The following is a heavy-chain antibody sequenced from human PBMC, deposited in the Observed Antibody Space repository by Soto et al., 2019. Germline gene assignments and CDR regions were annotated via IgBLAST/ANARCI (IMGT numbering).Heavy chain of an antibody. CDR3: SRNASTIFGVHYYMDV. J-gene: IGHJ6*03. D-gene: IGHD3-3*01. V-gene: IGHV4-31*03. Sequence: SETLSLTCTVSAGSISSGGYYWSWLRQHPGKGLEWIGYIYYSESTYYNPSLKSRVTISVDTSKNQFSLKLSSVTAADTAAYQCSRNASTIFGVHYYMDVWGKGTTVTVSS. CDR2: IYYSEST. CDR1: AGSISSGGYY.